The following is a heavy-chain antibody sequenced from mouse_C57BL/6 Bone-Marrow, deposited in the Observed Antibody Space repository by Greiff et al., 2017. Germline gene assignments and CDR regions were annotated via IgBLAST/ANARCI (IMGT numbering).Heavy chain of an antibody. CDR3: ARGGLLRMDY. D-gene: IGHD1-1*01. CDR1: GYSFTGYY. V-gene: IGHV1-42*01. Sequence: EVHLVESGPELVKPGASVKISCKASGYSFTGYYMNWVKQSPEKSLEWIGEINPSTGGTTYNQKFKAKATLTVDKSSRTAYMQLKSLTSEDSAVYYCARGGLLRMDYWGKGTSVTVSS. J-gene: IGHJ4*01. CDR2: INPSTGGT.